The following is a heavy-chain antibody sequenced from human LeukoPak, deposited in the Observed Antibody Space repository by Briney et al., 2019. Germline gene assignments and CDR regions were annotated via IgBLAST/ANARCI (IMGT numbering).Heavy chain of an antibody. V-gene: IGHV4-38-2*01. CDR3: ARHEDPWGYFDY. CDR2: IYHSGST. Sequence: SETLSLTCAVSGYSISSGYYWGWTRQPPGKGLEWIGSIYHSGSTYYNPSLKSRVTISVDTSKNQFSLKLSSVTAADTAVYYCARHEDPWGYFDYWGQGTLVTVSS. J-gene: IGHJ4*02. CDR1: GYSISSGYY. D-gene: IGHD3-16*01.